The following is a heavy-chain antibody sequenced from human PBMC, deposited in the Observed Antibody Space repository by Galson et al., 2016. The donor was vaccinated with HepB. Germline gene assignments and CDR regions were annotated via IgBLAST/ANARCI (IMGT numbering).Heavy chain of an antibody. V-gene: IGHV3-30*04. CDR3: ARDQGQQLPSLLYTYGLDV. CDR2: ISDDGSDG. J-gene: IGHJ6*02. CDR1: GFSVTSYA. Sequence: SLRLSCAASGFSVTSYALHWVRQAPGKGLEWVALISDDGSDGHSADSVKGRTTISRDSSKNTVYLQLNRLTAEDPAVYFWARDQGQQLPSLLYTYGLDVWGQGTTVSVSS. D-gene: IGHD6-13*01.